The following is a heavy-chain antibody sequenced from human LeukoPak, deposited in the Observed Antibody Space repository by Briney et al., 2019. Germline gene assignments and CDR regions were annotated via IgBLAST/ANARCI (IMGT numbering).Heavy chain of an antibody. CDR3: ARFPHPYCSSAGCPNWLDP. Sequence: ASVKVSCKASGYTFSNYALNWVRQAPGQGLEWMGWINTDTGKPTYAQGFTGRFVFSLDTSVSTAYLQIGSLQAADTAVYYCARFPHPYCSSAGCPNWLDPWGQGTLVTVSS. CDR1: GYTFSNYA. V-gene: IGHV7-4-1*01. CDR2: INTDTGKP. D-gene: IGHD2-2*01. J-gene: IGHJ5*02.